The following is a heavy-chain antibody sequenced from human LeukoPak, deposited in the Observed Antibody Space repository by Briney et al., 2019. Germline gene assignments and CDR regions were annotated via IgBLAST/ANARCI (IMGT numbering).Heavy chain of an antibody. V-gene: IGHV4-39*01. CDR2: IYYSGST. CDR3: ARLCVYYYGSGSYYRMGNGGADY. CDR1: GGSISSSSYY. J-gene: IGHJ4*02. Sequence: SETLSLTCTVSGGSISSSSYYWGWIRQPPGKGLEWIGSIYYSGSTYYNPSLKSRVTISVDTSKNQFPLKLSSVTAADTAVYYCARLCVYYYGSGSYYRMGNGGADYWGQGTLVTVSS. D-gene: IGHD3-10*01.